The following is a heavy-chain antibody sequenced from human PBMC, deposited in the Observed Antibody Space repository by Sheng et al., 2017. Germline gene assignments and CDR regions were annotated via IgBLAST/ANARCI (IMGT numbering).Heavy chain of an antibody. CDR3: ARDVYCTNGVCLGYSGYDFY. V-gene: IGHV3-11*01. D-gene: IGHD2-8*01. Sequence: PGGSLRLSCAASGFTFSDYYMSWIRQAPGKGLEWVSYISSSGSTIYYADSVKGRFTISRDNAKNSLYLQMNSLRAEDTAVYYCARDVYCTNGVCLGYSGYDFYWGQGTLVTVSS. CDR2: ISSSGSTI. CDR1: GFTFSDYY. J-gene: IGHJ4*02.